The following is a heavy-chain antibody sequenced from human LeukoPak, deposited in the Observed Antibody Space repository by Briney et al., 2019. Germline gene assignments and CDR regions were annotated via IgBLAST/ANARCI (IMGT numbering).Heavy chain of an antibody. Sequence: SETLSLTCTVSGGSISSYYWSWIRQPPGKGLEWIGYIYYSGSTNYNPSLKSRVTISVDTSKNQFSLKLSSVAAADTAVYYCARHAEYYDSSGYYFDYWGQGTLATVSS. J-gene: IGHJ4*02. D-gene: IGHD3-22*01. V-gene: IGHV4-59*08. CDR1: GGSISSYY. CDR3: ARHAEYYDSSGYYFDY. CDR2: IYYSGST.